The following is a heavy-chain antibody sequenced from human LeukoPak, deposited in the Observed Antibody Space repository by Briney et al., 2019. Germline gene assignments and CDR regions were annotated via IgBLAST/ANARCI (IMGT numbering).Heavy chain of an antibody. V-gene: IGHV7-4-1*02. D-gene: IGHD3-10*01. J-gene: IGHJ4*02. CDR2: IDTTTGIP. Sequence: GASVKVSCKASGYPVSAHFLNWVRQAPGQGLEWMGNIDTTTGIPLSAQDFTGRFVFSLDTSVSTAYLQITSLKADDTAAYYCVRGTPTPGMDYWGQGTQVTVSS. CDR3: VRGTPTPGMDY. CDR1: GYPVSAHF.